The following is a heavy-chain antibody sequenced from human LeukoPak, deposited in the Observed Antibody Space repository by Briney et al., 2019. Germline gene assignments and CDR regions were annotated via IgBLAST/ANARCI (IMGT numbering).Heavy chain of an antibody. J-gene: IGHJ5*02. CDR3: ARRGGVIAARQRLSGWFDP. CDR1: GGSISSSSYY. D-gene: IGHD6-6*01. V-gene: IGHV4-39*01. CDR2: IYYSGST. Sequence: SETLSLTCTVSGGSISSSSYYWGWIRQPPGKGLEWIGSIYYSGSTYYNPSLKSRVTISVDTSKNQFSLKLSSVTAADTAVYYCARRGGVIAARQRLSGWFDPWGQGTLVTVSS.